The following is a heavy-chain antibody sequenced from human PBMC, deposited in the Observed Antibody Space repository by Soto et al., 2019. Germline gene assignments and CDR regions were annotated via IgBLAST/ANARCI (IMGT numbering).Heavy chain of an antibody. D-gene: IGHD2-15*01. V-gene: IGHV1-46*01. Sequence: GASVKVSCKASGYTFTSYYMHWVRQAPGQGLEWMGIINPSGGSTSYAQKFQGRVTMTRDTSTSTVYMELSSLRSEDTAVYYCARVPYKLGYCSGGSCYSPAYNSNWFDPWGQGTLVTVSS. CDR1: GYTFTSYY. J-gene: IGHJ5*02. CDR2: INPSGGST. CDR3: ARVPYKLGYCSGGSCYSPAYNSNWFDP.